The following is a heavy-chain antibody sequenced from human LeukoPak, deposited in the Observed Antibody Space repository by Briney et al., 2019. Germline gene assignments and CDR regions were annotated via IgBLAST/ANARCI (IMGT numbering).Heavy chain of an antibody. CDR1: GFTFSSYA. V-gene: IGHV3-64*01. D-gene: IGHD6-6*01. J-gene: IGHJ4*02. CDR3: ARGRRIGDSSSYFDY. Sequence: GGSLRLSCAASGFTFSSYAMHWVRQAPGKGLEYVSAISSNGGSTYYANSVKGSFTISRDNSKNTLYLQMGSLRAEDMAVYYCARGRRIGDSSSYFDYWGQGTLVTVSS. CDR2: ISSNGGST.